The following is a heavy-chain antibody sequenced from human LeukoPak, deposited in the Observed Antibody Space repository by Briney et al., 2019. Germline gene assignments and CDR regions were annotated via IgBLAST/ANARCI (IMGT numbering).Heavy chain of an antibody. D-gene: IGHD6-19*01. CDR2: INGDASNT. Sequence: GGSLRLSCAASGLTFNSYWMHWVRQVAGKGLVWVARINGDASNTTYADSVKGRFTISRDNAKNSLYLQMNSLRAEDTAVYYCARAGSSGWQYYYYYYYMDVWGKGTTVTVSS. CDR3: ARAGSSGWQYYYYYYYMDV. J-gene: IGHJ6*03. CDR1: GLTFNSYW. V-gene: IGHV3-74*03.